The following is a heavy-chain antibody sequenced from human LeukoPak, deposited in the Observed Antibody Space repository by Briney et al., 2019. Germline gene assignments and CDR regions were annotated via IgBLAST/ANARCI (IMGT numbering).Heavy chain of an antibody. CDR2: ISGDGSGT. Sequence: GGSLRLSCAASGFTFSRYWMHWVRHAPGKGLVWVSRISGDGSGTTYADSVKGRFTISRDNARNTVYLQMNSLGAEDTAVYYCARELPYDYWGQGTLVTVSS. V-gene: IGHV3-74*01. J-gene: IGHJ4*02. D-gene: IGHD4-4*01. CDR3: ARELPYDY. CDR1: GFTFSRYW.